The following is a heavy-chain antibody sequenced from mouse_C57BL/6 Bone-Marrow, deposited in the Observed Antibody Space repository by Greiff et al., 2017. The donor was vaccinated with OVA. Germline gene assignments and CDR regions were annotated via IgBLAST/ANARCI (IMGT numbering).Heavy chain of an antibody. Sequence: QVQLQQSGAELVRPGTSVKMSCKASGYTFTNYWIGWAKQRPGHGLEWIGDIYPGGGYTNYNEKFKGKATLTADKSSSTAYMQFSSLTSEDSAIYYCAREGYSNYSWFAYWGQGTLVTVSA. D-gene: IGHD2-5*01. CDR3: AREGYSNYSWFAY. J-gene: IGHJ3*01. CDR1: GYTFTNYW. CDR2: IYPGGGYT. V-gene: IGHV1-63*01.